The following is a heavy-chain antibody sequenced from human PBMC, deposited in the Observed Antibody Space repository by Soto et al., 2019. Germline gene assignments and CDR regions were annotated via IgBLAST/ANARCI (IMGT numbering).Heavy chain of an antibody. Sequence: GGSLRLSCAASGFTFSSYWMSWVRQAPGKGLEWVANIKQDGSEKYYVDSVMGRFTISRDNAKNSLYLQMNSLRAEDTAVYYCASDNGYCSSTSCYKGSEWFDPWGQGTLVTVAS. V-gene: IGHV3-7*01. D-gene: IGHD2-2*03. CDR1: GFTFSSYW. J-gene: IGHJ5*02. CDR2: IKQDGSEK. CDR3: ASDNGYCSSTSCYKGSEWFDP.